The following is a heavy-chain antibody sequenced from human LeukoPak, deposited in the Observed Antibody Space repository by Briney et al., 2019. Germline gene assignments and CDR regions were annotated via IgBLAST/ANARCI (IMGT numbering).Heavy chain of an antibody. V-gene: IGHV1-69*05. D-gene: IGHD3-9*01. J-gene: IGHJ4*02. CDR2: IIPIFGTA. CDR3: ARTKPTTGSIDY. CDR1: GGTFSSYA. Sequence: ASVKVSRKASGGTFSSYAISWVRQAPGQGLEWMGGIIPIFGTANYAQKFQGRVTITTDESTSTAYMELSSLRSEDTAVYYCARTKPTTGSIDYWGQGTLVTVSS.